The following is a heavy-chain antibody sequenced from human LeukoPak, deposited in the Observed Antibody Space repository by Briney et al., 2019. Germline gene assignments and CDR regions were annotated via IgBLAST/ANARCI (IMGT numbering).Heavy chain of an antibody. CDR2: INPNSGGT. Sequence: GASVKASCKASGYTFTGYYMHCVRQSRGQPLKEWRWINPNSGGTNYAQKFQGRVTMTRDTSISTAYMELSRLRSDDTAVYYCARSPSWSSSWYDYWGQGTLVTVSS. CDR1: GYTFTGYY. D-gene: IGHD6-13*01. V-gene: IGHV1-2*02. CDR3: ARSPSWSSSWYDY. J-gene: IGHJ4*02.